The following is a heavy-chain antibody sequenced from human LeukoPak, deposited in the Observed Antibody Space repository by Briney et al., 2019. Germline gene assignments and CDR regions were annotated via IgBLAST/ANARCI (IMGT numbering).Heavy chain of an antibody. CDR2: ISSSGSTI. CDR3: ARLGPVNYYDSSGYDLAQYYFDY. CDR1: GFTFSDYY. J-gene: IGHJ4*02. Sequence: GGSLRLSCAASGFTFSDYYMSWIRQAPGKGLEWVSYISSSGSTIYYADSVKGRFTISRDNAKNSLYLQMNSLRAEDTAVYYCARLGPVNYYDSSGYDLAQYYFDYWGQGTLVTVSS. V-gene: IGHV3-11*01. D-gene: IGHD3-22*01.